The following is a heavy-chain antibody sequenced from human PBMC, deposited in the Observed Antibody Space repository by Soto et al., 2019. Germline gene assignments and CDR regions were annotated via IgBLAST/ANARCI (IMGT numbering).Heavy chain of an antibody. CDR3: AKIYTWNEWQGGSDY. V-gene: IGHV1-2*02. CDR1: GYSFAAYY. CDR2: INPNTGVT. D-gene: IGHD3-3*01. Sequence: QVHLEQSGAEVKKAGASVKISCKASGYSFAAYYINWVRQVSGQGLEWMGWINPNTGVTDYAQKFQDRVTLTRDTSIKTAYLELTSLRSDDTAVYYCAKIYTWNEWQGGSDYWGQGTLLTVSS. J-gene: IGHJ4*02.